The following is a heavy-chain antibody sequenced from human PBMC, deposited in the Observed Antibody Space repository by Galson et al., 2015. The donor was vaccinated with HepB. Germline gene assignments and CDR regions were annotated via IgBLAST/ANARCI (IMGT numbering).Heavy chain of an antibody. Sequence: SLRLSCAASGFTFSSYGMHWVRQAPGKGLEWVAIIWYDGSNRYYADSVKGRFTISRDNSKNMLYLQMNSLRAEDTALYYCARHGERTTVTTGGNDYWGQGTLVTVSS. CDR2: IWYDGSNR. CDR3: ARHGERTTVTTGGNDY. J-gene: IGHJ4*02. CDR1: GFTFSSYG. V-gene: IGHV3-33*01. D-gene: IGHD4-17*01.